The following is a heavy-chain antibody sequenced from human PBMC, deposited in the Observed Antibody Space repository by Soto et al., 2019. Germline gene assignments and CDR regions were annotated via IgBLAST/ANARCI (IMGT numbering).Heavy chain of an antibody. D-gene: IGHD3-22*01. J-gene: IGHJ4*02. CDR2: INHSGST. CDR1: GGSFSGYC. CDR3: ARRYYDSSGYYSTYYFDY. Sequence: QVQLQQWGAGLLKPSETLSLTCAVYGGSFSGYCCGWIRQPPGKGLEWSGEINHSGSTNYDPSLMSRVTISVDTSKNQFSLKRSSVTAADTAVYYWARRYYDSSGYYSTYYFDYWGQRTLVTVSS. V-gene: IGHV4-34*01.